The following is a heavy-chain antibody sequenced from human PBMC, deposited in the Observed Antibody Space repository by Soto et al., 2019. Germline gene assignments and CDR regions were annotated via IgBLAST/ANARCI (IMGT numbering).Heavy chain of an antibody. V-gene: IGHV3-23*01. CDR1: GFTFSNYA. CDR3: TTANRYCSGANCFTFDY. D-gene: IGHD2-15*01. Sequence: EVQLLESGGGLLQPGGSLRLSCTASGFTFSNYAMSWVRQAQGKGLEWVSTFSSSGGGTYDADSVKGRFTISRDNSKNTLHLQMNELRAEDTAVYYCTTANRYCSGANCFTFDYGGLGTLVTVSS. CDR2: FSSSGGGT. J-gene: IGHJ4*02.